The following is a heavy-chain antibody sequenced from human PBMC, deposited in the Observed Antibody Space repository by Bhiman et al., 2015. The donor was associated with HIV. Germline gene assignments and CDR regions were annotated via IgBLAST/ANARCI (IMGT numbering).Heavy chain of an antibody. J-gene: IGHJ6*03. CDR3: ARVYDSAGYYAYYNYYMDV. D-gene: IGHD3-22*01. V-gene: IGHV3-48*03. CDR1: GFTFSSYE. Sequence: EVQLVESGGGLVQPGGSLRLSCAASGFTFSSYEMNWVRQAPGKGLEWVSYISSSGSTIYYADSVKGRFTISRDNAKNSLYLQMNSLTVEDTAVYYCARVYDSAGYYAYYNYYMDVWGKGTTVTVSS. CDR2: ISSSGSTI.